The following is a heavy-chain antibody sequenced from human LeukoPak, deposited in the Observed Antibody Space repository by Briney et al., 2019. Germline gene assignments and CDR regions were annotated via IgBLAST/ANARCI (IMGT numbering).Heavy chain of an antibody. CDR2: INHSGST. D-gene: IGHD2-2*01. Sequence: SETLSLTCAVYGGSFSGYYWSWIRQPPGEGLEWIGEINHSGSTNYNPSLKSRVTISVDTSKNQFSLKLSSVTAADTAVYYCAIVVPDAWGQGTLVTVSS. CDR3: AIVVPDA. J-gene: IGHJ5*02. V-gene: IGHV4-34*01. CDR1: GGSFSGYY.